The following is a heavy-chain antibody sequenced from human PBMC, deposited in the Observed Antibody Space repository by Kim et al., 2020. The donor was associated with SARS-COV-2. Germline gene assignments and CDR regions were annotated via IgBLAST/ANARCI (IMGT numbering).Heavy chain of an antibody. Sequence: GGSLRLSCAASGFTFSSYWMSWVRQAPGKGLEWVANIKQDGSEKYYVDSVKGRFTIARDNAKNSLYLQMNSLRAEDTAVYYCARVFSGYSGYDYRSYYYYGMDVWGQGTTVTVSS. J-gene: IGHJ6*02. D-gene: IGHD5-12*01. CDR1: GFTFSSYW. V-gene: IGHV3-7*01. CDR2: IKQDGSEK. CDR3: ARVFSGYSGYDYRSYYYYGMDV.